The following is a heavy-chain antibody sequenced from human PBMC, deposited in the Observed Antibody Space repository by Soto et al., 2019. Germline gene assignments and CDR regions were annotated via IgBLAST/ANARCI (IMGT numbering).Heavy chain of an antibody. Sequence: PGESLKISCKGSGYFFAGYWIAWVRQMPGKGLEWMGIIYPDNSNTKYSRSFQGQVTISAYKSSSTAYLQWSSLKASDTAIYYCARQGAAVPTVPLIWFDPWGQGTLVTVSS. D-gene: IGHD6-13*01. V-gene: IGHV5-51*01. CDR1: GYFFAGYW. CDR2: IYPDNSNT. CDR3: ARQGAAVPTVPLIWFDP. J-gene: IGHJ5*02.